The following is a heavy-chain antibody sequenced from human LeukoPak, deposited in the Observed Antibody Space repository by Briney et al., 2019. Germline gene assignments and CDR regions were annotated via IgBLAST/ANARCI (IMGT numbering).Heavy chain of an antibody. J-gene: IGHJ6*02. CDR1: GFTFSSYA. CDR3: ALTGGSHLDIYGMDV. CDR2: ISGSGGST. D-gene: IGHD1-26*01. V-gene: IGHV3-23*01. Sequence: GGSLRLSCAASGFTFSSYAMSWVRQAPGKGLEWVSAISGSGGSTYYADSVKGRFTISRDNSKNTLYLQMNSLRAEDTAVYYCALTGGSHLDIYGMDVWGQGTTVTVSS.